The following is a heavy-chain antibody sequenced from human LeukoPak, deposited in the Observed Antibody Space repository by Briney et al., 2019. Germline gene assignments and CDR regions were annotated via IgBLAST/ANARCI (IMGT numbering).Heavy chain of an antibody. V-gene: IGHV1-24*01. CDR3: AGASLRWELDFNY. CDR1: GYTLTELS. D-gene: IGHD4-23*01. CDR2: FEPEDGET. Sequence: ASEKVSCKVSGYTLTELSMHWVRHAPGKGLEWMGGFEPEDGETIYAHKFHGRVTMTADTSINTAYTELSRLRSDDTPAYYCAGASLRWELDFNYWGQGTLVTVSS. J-gene: IGHJ4*02.